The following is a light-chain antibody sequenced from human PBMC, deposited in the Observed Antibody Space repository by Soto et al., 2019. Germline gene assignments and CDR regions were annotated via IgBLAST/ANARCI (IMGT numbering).Light chain of an antibody. CDR2: DAS. V-gene: IGKV3-11*01. Sequence: EIVLTQSPATLSLSPGERATLSCRASQSVSSYLAWYQQKPGQAPRLLIYDASNMATGIPARFSGSGSGTDLTLTIRRLEPEDFAVYYCQQRSNWPRTFGQGTKLEIK. CDR3: QQRSNWPRT. CDR1: QSVSSY. J-gene: IGKJ2*01.